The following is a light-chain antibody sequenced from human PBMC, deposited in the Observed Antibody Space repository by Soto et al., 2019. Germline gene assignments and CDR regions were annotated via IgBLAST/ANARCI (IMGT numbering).Light chain of an antibody. J-gene: IGKJ2*01. CDR1: PGFDSR. CDR2: KAS. CDR3: QQYLFYPLT. V-gene: IGKV1-5*03. Sequence: DIQMTQSPSTLSASVGDRVTITCRASPGFDSRLAWYQQKPGKAPKLLIYKASTLESGVPSRFSVSGSGTEFTLSISSLQPDDFATYYCQQYLFYPLTFGQGTKLEIK.